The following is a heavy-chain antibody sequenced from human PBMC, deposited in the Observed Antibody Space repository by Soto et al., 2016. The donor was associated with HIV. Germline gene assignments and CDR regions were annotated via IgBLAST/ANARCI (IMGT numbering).Heavy chain of an antibody. J-gene: IGHJ4*02. D-gene: IGHD1-26*01. CDR2: LNPNSGVT. CDR3: ARGRRVGANAYYFDY. V-gene: IGHV1-2*02. CDR1: GYTFTDYY. Sequence: QVQLVQSGAEVKRPGASVKVSCKASGYTFTDYYMHWVRQAPGQGLEWMGWLNPNSGVTNYPQKFQGRVTMTRDTSISTAYMELSRLRSDDTAVYYCARGRRVGANAYYFDYWGQGTVVTVSS.